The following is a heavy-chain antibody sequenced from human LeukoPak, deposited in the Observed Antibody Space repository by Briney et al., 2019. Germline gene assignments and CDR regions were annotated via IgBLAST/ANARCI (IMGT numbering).Heavy chain of an antibody. Sequence: ASVKVSCKASGYTFTDYYMHWVRQAPGQGLECMGWINPNNGGTYYAQGFQGRVTMTRDTSISTAYMELNRLTSDDTAVYYCARGLSSGWNPFDFWGQGTLVTVSS. J-gene: IGHJ4*02. D-gene: IGHD6-19*01. V-gene: IGHV1-2*02. CDR3: ARGLSSGWNPFDF. CDR1: GYTFTDYY. CDR2: INPNNGGT.